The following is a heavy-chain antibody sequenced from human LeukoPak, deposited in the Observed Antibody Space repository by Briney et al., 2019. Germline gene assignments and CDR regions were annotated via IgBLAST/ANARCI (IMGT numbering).Heavy chain of an antibody. Sequence: SETLSLTCTVSGGSISSYYWSWIRQPPGKGLEWIGYIYYSGSTNYNPSLKSRVTISVDTSKNQFSLKLSSVTAADTAVYYCARARSWDAFDIWGQGTMVTVSS. CDR1: GGSISSYY. CDR3: ARARSWDAFDI. CDR2: IYYSGST. D-gene: IGHD6-13*01. V-gene: IGHV4-59*01. J-gene: IGHJ3*02.